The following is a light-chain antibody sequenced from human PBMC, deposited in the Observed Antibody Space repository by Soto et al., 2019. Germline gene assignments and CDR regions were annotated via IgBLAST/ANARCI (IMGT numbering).Light chain of an antibody. J-gene: IGLJ1*01. Sequence: QSVLTQPPSVSAAPGQKVTISCSGSSSNIGGNSVSWYQQLPGTAPKLLIYDDNKRPSGIPDRFSGSKSGTSATLGITGFQTGDEADYYYGSWDSSLSAYVSGTGTKVTVL. CDR3: GSWDSSLSAYV. CDR1: SSNIGGNS. CDR2: DDN. V-gene: IGLV1-51*01.